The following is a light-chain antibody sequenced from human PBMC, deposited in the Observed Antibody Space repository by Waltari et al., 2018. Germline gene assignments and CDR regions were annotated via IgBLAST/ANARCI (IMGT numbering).Light chain of an antibody. CDR3: CSYTNSGTRV. CDR1: SSDIGGYVY. CDR2: EVY. V-gene: IGLV2-14*03. J-gene: IGLJ1*01. Sequence: QSPLTQPASVSASPGQSITISCTGTSSDIGGYVYASWYQQHPGRAPKLIIYEVYKRPSGISSRFSGSKSGNTASLTISGLQPEDEADYYCCSYTNSGTRVFGTGTKVTVL.